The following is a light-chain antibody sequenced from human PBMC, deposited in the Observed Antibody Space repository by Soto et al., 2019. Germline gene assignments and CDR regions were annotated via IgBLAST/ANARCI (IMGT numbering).Light chain of an antibody. Sequence: EIVLTQSPGTLSLSPGEISTLSCMASQSVTSSYLAWYQQKPGQAPRLLIYAASSRATGIPDRFSGSGSGTDFTLTISRLEPEDFAVYYCQQYGYSATFGGGTKVDIK. CDR1: QSVTSSY. CDR3: QQYGYSAT. J-gene: IGKJ4*01. V-gene: IGKV3-20*01. CDR2: AAS.